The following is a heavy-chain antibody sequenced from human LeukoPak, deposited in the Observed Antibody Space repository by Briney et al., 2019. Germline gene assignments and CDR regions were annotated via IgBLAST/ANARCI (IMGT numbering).Heavy chain of an antibody. CDR1: GFTFSSYW. Sequence: GGSLRLSCAASGFTFSSYWMHWVRQAPGKGLVWVSRINTDGSSTTYADSVKGRFTISRDNAKNTLYLQMNSLRAEDTAVYYCARDMAYCGGDCYAFDYWGQGTLVTVSS. J-gene: IGHJ4*02. V-gene: IGHV3-74*01. CDR2: INTDGSST. D-gene: IGHD2-21*01. CDR3: ARDMAYCGGDCYAFDY.